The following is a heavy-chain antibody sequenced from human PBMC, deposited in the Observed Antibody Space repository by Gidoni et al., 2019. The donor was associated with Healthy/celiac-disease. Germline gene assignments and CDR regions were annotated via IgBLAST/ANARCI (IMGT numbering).Heavy chain of an antibody. Sequence: QVQLQESGPGLVKPSEPLSLTFTVSGGSVSSGNYYWRWRRQPPGKGLEWIGYIYYSGSTNYNPSLKSRVTISVDTSKNQFSLKLSSVTAADTAVYYCARDSLEYPGKDGMDVWGQGTTVTVSS. CDR2: IYYSGST. CDR1: GGSVSSGNYY. J-gene: IGHJ6*02. V-gene: IGHV4-61*01. CDR3: ARDSLEYPGKDGMDV.